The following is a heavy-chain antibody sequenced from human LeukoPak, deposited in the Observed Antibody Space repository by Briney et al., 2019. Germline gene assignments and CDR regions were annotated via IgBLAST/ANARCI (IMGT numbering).Heavy chain of an antibody. CDR3: ARVSVGDSSSWYLVDY. J-gene: IGHJ4*02. CDR2: INPKSGGT. V-gene: IGHV1-2*02. D-gene: IGHD6-13*01. CDR1: GYTFTDYY. Sequence: ASVKVSCKASGYTFTDYYMHWVRQAPGQGLEWMGWINPKSGGTNYVQKFQGRVTMTRDTSISTAYMELSRLRSDDTAVYYCARVSVGDSSSWYLVDYWGQGTLVTVSS.